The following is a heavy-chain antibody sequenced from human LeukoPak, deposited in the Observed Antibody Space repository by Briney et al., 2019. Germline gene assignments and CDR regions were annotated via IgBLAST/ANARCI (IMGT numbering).Heavy chain of an antibody. V-gene: IGHV1-18*01. CDR3: ARGWELVSRGDYYYGMDV. CDR1: GYTFTTYG. CDR2: ISAYNSNT. Sequence: WASVKVSCKASGYTFTTYGITWVRQAPGQGLEWMGWISAYNSNTNHAQKLQGRVTITTDTSTSTAYMELRSLRSDDTAVYYCARGWELVSRGDYYYGMDVWGQGTTVTVSS. J-gene: IGHJ6*02. D-gene: IGHD1-26*01.